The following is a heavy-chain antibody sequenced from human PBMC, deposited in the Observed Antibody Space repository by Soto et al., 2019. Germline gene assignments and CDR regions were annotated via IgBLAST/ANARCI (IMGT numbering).Heavy chain of an antibody. J-gene: IGHJ6*02. Sequence: QVQLVQSGAEVKKPGASVKVSCKASGYTFTSYDINWVRQATGQGLEWMGWMNPNSGNTGYAQKFQGRVTMTRNTSISTXYMELSSLRSEDTAVYYCARGYYGSGSYYYYGMDVWGQGTTVTVSS. CDR1: GYTFTSYD. D-gene: IGHD3-10*01. V-gene: IGHV1-8*01. CDR2: MNPNSGNT. CDR3: ARGYYGSGSYYYYGMDV.